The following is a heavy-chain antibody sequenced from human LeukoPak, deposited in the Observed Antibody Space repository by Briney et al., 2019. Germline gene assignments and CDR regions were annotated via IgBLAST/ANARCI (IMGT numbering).Heavy chain of an antibody. D-gene: IGHD3-22*01. CDR2: ISAYNGNT. J-gene: IGHJ4*02. Sequence: GASVKVSCKASGYTFTSYGISWVRQAPGRGLEWMGWISAYNGNTNYAQKLQGRVTMTTDTSTSTAYMELRSLRSDDTAVYYCARGSSMGYYDSSGYYTPFDYWGQGTLVTVSS. V-gene: IGHV1-18*01. CDR1: GYTFTSYG. CDR3: ARGSSMGYYDSSGYYTPFDY.